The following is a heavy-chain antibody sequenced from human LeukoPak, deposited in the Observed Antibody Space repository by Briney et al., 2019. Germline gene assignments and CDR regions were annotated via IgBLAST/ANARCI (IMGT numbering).Heavy chain of an antibody. V-gene: IGHV1-18*01. CDR1: GYTFTSYG. Sequence: GASVKVSCKASGYTFTSYGISWVRQALGQGLEWMGWISAYNGNTNYAQKLQGRVTMTTDTSTSTAYMELRSLRSDDTAVYYCASTPSPTVTTNWFDPWGQGTLVTVSS. CDR3: ASTPSPTVTTNWFDP. CDR2: ISAYNGNT. J-gene: IGHJ5*02. D-gene: IGHD4-17*01.